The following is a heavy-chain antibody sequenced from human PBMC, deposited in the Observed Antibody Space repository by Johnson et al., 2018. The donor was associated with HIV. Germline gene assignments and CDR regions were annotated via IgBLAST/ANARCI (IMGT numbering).Heavy chain of an antibody. CDR2: IGTVGDT. Sequence: VQLVESGGGLVQPGGSLRLSCAASGFTFSSYDMHWVRQATGKGLEWVSAIGTVGDTYYVGSVKGRFTISRDNATNSLYLQVNSLRARDTAVYYCARACSAAHCYSAQAFDIWGQGTMVTVSS. V-gene: IGHV3-13*01. CDR1: GFTFSSYD. CDR3: ARACSAAHCYSAQAFDI. J-gene: IGHJ3*02. D-gene: IGHD2-15*01.